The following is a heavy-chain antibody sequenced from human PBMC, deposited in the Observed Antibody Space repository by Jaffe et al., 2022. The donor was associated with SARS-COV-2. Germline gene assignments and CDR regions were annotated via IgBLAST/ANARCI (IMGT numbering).Heavy chain of an antibody. CDR2: INPSGVIS. V-gene: IGHV1-46*01. J-gene: IGHJ5*02. Sequence: QVQLVQSGAEVKKPGASVKVSCKASGYTFINYNIHWVRQAPGQGLEWMAKINPSGVISNYAHKFQGRVTMTRDTSTSTVYMELRSLRSEDTAVYYCAREVAGPGGDWLDPWGQGSLVTVSS. CDR1: GYTFINYN. CDR3: AREVAGPGGDWLDP. D-gene: IGHD6-19*01.